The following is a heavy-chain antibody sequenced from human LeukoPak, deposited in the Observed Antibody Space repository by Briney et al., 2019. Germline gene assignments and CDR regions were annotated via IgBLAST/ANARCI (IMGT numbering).Heavy chain of an antibody. CDR1: GFTFSGSA. CDR3: SRHDSSIVGGNDAFDI. CDR2: MRSKGNSYAT. V-gene: IGHV3-73*01. Sequence: GGSLRPSCAASGFTFSGSAMHWVRQASGKGLEWVGRMRSKGNSYATAYAATVTGRFTISRDDSKNTAYLQMNSLKTEDTAVYYCSRHDSSIVGGNDAFDIWGQGTMVTVSS. J-gene: IGHJ3*02. D-gene: IGHD1-26*01.